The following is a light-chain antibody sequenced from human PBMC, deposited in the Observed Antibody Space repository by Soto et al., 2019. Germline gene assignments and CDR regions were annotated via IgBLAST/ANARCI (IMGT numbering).Light chain of an antibody. CDR3: QQYGTSEII. Sequence: IVLTKTPGTLSLSPGERATLSCRASQSVSSSYLAWYQQKPGQAPRLLIYGASSRATGIPDRFSGSGSGTDFTLTISRLETEDFAVFYCQQYGTSEIIFGQGTRLEI. CDR1: QSVSSSY. V-gene: IGKV3-20*01. J-gene: IGKJ5*01. CDR2: GAS.